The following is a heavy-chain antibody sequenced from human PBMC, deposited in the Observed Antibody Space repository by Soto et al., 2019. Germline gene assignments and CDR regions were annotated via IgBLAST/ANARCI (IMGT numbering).Heavy chain of an antibody. J-gene: IGHJ3*01. D-gene: IGHD3-10*01. CDR3: VRDRGYPDSFDV. V-gene: IGHV3-74*01. CDR1: GYTFSPFW. CDR2: INSDGSTI. Sequence: EVQLVESGGGLVQPGESLRLSCAASGYTFSPFWMHWVRQAPGKGLVWVSHINSDGSTIVYADSVKGRFTISRDNAKNTLYLQMNSLKAEDTAVCYCVRDRGYPDSFDVWGRGTMVTVSS.